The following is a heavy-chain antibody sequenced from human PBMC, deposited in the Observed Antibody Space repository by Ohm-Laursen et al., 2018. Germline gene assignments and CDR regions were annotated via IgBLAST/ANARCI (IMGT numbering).Heavy chain of an antibody. CDR1: GASISSEY. J-gene: IGHJ4*02. CDR2: IYYRGTT. V-gene: IGHV4-59*12. Sequence: PSETLSLTCTVSGASISSEYWTWIRQSPGKGLEWIGYIYYRGTTNYNPSLKSRVTMSVDTSKNQFSLKLSSVTAADTAVYYCASVNCSSTSCYSFPFWGQGTLVTVSS. CDR3: ASVNCSSTSCYSFPF. D-gene: IGHD2-2*01.